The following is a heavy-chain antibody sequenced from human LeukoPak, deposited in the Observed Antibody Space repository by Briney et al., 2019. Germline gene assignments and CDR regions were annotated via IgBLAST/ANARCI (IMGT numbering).Heavy chain of an antibody. J-gene: IGHJ4*02. CDR2: IYYSGST. Sequence: PSETLSLTCTVSGGSISSYYWSWIRQPPGKGLEWIGYIYYSGSTNYNPSLKSRVTISVETSKNEFSLKLRSVTPADTAVYYCARVTGYRIEDYFDYWGQGTLVTVSS. CDR1: GGSISSYY. V-gene: IGHV4-59*01. CDR3: ARVTGYRIEDYFDY. D-gene: IGHD6-13*01.